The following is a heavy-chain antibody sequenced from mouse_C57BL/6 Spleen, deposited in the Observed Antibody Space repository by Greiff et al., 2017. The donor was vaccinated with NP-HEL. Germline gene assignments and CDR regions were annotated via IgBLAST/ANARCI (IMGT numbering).Heavy chain of an antibody. J-gene: IGHJ2*01. D-gene: IGHD1-1*01. Sequence: QVQLKQSGAELVKPGASVKLSCKASGYTFTEYTIHWVKQRSGQGLEWIGWFYPGSGSIKYNEKFKDKATMTADKSSSTVYMELSRLTSEDSAVDFCARHEVLRYYGSSYLDYWGQGTTLTVSS. V-gene: IGHV1-62-2*01. CDR3: ARHEVLRYYGSSYLDY. CDR1: GYTFTEYT. CDR2: FYPGSGSI.